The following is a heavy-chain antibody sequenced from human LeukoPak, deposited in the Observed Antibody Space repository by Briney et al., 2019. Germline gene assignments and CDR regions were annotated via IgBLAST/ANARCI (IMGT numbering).Heavy chain of an antibody. V-gene: IGHV4-39*01. D-gene: IGHD1-26*01. J-gene: IGHJ4*02. CDR1: GGSISTATFD. Sequence: SETLSLTCAVSGGSISTATFDWGWIRQAQGRDLEWIATISSSGTAYYNPSLMSRVTISVDTSMNQFSLELTSVTAADTGLFYCARFKGGTGFDYWGQGILVIVSS. CDR2: ISSSGTA. CDR3: ARFKGGTGFDY.